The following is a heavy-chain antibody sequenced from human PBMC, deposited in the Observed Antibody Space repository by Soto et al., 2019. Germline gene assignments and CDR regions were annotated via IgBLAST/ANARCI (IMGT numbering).Heavy chain of an antibody. CDR2: ISGSGGST. D-gene: IGHD1-26*01. J-gene: IGHJ6*02. V-gene: IGHV3-23*01. CDR1: GFTFSSYA. Sequence: GGSLRLSCAASGFTFSSYAMSWVRQAPGKGLEWVSAISGSGGSTYYADSVKGRFTISRDNSKNTLYLQMNSLRAEDTAVYYCAKVTVGGSPGISGHYYYGMDVWGQGTTVTVSS. CDR3: AKVTVGGSPGISGHYYYGMDV.